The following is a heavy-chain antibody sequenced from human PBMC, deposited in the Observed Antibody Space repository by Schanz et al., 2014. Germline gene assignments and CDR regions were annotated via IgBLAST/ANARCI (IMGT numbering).Heavy chain of an antibody. Sequence: QVQLVQSGAEVKKPGSSVKVSCKASRSTFSSYTISWVRQARGQGLEWVGRFIPIHGIVNYAQRFQDRVRITADKSTSTAYMELSSLRSDDTAVYYCARAKRFGDMDVWGQGTTVTVSS. J-gene: IGHJ6*02. V-gene: IGHV1-69*02. CDR3: ARAKRFGDMDV. D-gene: IGHD3-10*01. CDR2: FIPIHGIV. CDR1: RSTFSSYT.